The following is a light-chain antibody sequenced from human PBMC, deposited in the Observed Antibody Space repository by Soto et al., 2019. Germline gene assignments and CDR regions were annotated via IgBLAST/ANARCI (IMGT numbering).Light chain of an antibody. Sequence: EIVMPQSPATLSVSPGERATLSCRASQSVSSNLAWYQQKPGQAPRRLISGASTRATGIPARFSGSVSGTESTVTISNLQCEDLEVDCCQQYNNWLPWTFGQGTKVEIK. J-gene: IGKJ1*01. CDR1: QSVSSN. CDR3: QQYNNWLPWT. V-gene: IGKV3-15*01. CDR2: GAS.